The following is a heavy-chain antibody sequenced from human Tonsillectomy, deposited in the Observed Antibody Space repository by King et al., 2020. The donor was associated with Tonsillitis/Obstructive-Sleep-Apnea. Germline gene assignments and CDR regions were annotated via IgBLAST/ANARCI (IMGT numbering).Heavy chain of an antibody. V-gene: IGHV1-69*09. D-gene: IGHD3-3*01. Sequence: VQLVESGAEVKKPGSSVKVSCKASGGTFSSYAISWVRQAPGQGLEWMGRIIPILGIANYAQKFQGRVTITADISTSTAYMELSSLRSEDTAVYYCARSLRFLEWLFDYWGQGTLVTVSS. J-gene: IGHJ4*02. CDR3: ARSLRFLEWLFDY. CDR2: IIPILGIA. CDR1: GGTFSSYA.